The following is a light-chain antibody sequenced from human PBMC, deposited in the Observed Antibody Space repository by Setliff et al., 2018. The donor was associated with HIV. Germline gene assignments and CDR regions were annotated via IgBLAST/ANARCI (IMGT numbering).Light chain of an antibody. V-gene: IGLV2-11*01. Sequence: QSALAQPRSVSGSPGQSVTIPCTGTSSDVGSYNFVTWYQQHPGKVPKLIIYDVTRRPSGVPDRFSGSGSGNTASLTISGLQAEDGADYYCSSFAGRLHVFGTGTKVTVL. CDR2: DVT. CDR3: SSFAGRLHV. CDR1: SSDVGSYNF. J-gene: IGLJ1*01.